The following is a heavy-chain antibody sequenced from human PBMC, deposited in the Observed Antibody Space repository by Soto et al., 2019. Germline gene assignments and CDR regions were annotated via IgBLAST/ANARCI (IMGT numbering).Heavy chain of an antibody. CDR2: ISAYNGNT. CDR3: AREKLELPLSSGMDV. CDR1: GGTFSSYA. D-gene: IGHD1-7*01. J-gene: IGHJ6*02. Sequence: VGPVKVSCKASGGTFSSYAISWVRQAPGQGLEWMGWISAYNGNTNYAQKLQGRVTMTTDTSTSTAYMELRSLRSDDTAVYYCAREKLELPLSSGMDVWGQGTTVTVSS. V-gene: IGHV1-18*01.